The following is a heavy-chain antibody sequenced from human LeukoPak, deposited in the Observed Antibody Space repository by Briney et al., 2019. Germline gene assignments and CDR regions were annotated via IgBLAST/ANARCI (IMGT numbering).Heavy chain of an antibody. CDR3: AKARLTSGAYWGDFES. Sequence: PGGSLTLSCAVSGFAFSDYYMSWIRQAPGKGLEWVSYISNTGGTTYYAASVKGRFTISRGNAQNSLHLQMNSLGAEDTAVYYCAKARLTSGAYWGDFESWGQGTLVTVSS. CDR2: ISNTGGTT. CDR1: GFAFSDYY. D-gene: IGHD1-26*01. J-gene: IGHJ5*01. V-gene: IGHV3-11*01.